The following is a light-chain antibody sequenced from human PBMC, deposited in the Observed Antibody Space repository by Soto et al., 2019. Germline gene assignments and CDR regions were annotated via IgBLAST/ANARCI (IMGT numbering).Light chain of an antibody. J-gene: IGKJ1*01. CDR2: AAS. Sequence: DIQMTQSPSSLSASVGDRVTITCRASQSISSYLNWYQQKPGKAPKLLIYAASSLQSGVPSRFSGSGSVTDFTLTISSLQPEDFAIYYCQQSYSTPPWTFGQRTKVEIK. CDR1: QSISSY. CDR3: QQSYSTPPWT. V-gene: IGKV1-39*01.